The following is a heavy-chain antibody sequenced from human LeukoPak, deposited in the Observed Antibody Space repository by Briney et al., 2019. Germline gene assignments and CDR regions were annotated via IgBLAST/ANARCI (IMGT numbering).Heavy chain of an antibody. CDR3: ARGKSIFGVVTLDGY. V-gene: IGHV1-8*03. Sequence: ASVKVSCKASGYTFTRYDINWVRQATGQGLEWMGWMNPNSGNTGYAQKFQGRVTITKNTSISTAYMELSSLRSEDTAVYYCARGKSIFGVVTLDGYWGQGTLVTVSS. CDR2: MNPNSGNT. D-gene: IGHD3-3*01. CDR1: GYTFTRYD. J-gene: IGHJ4*02.